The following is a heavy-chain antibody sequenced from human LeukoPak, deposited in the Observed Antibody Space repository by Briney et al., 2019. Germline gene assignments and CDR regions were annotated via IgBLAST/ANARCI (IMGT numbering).Heavy chain of an antibody. J-gene: IGHJ4*02. Sequence: PGGSLRLSCAASGFTFEEHGMSWVRHAPGKGLEWVSGINWNGGSTVYGASAKGRFTISRDNAKHSLYLQMNSLRAEDTALYYSAGGDSSGWYFDYWGQGNLVTVSS. D-gene: IGHD6-19*01. CDR3: AGGDSSGWYFDY. CDR1: GFTFEEHG. V-gene: IGHV3-20*04. CDR2: INWNGGST.